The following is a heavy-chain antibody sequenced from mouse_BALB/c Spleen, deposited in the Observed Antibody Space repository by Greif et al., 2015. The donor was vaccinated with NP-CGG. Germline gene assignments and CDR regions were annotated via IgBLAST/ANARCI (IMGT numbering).Heavy chain of an antibody. V-gene: IGHV14-4*02. Sequence: EVHLVESGAELVRSGASVKLSCTASGFNIKDYYMHWVKQRPEQGLEWIGWIDPENGDTEYAPKFQGKATMTADTSSNTAYLQLSSLTSEDTAVYYCNAETARATFAYWGQGTLVTVSA. CDR2: IDPENGDT. CDR3: NAETARATFAY. J-gene: IGHJ3*01. CDR1: GFNIKDYY. D-gene: IGHD3-2*01.